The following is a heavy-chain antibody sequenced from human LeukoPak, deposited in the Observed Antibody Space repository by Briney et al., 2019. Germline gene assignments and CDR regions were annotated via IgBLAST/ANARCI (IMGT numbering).Heavy chain of an antibody. Sequence: GGSLRLSCVASGFPFSSYWMTWVRQAPGKGLEWVAVISYDGSNNYYADSVKGRFTISRDNSKKTVYVQMNSLRAEDTAMYYCARSFYSYGYTDYWGQGTLVTVSS. CDR1: GFPFSSYW. CDR2: ISYDGSNN. V-gene: IGHV3-30-3*01. D-gene: IGHD5-18*01. J-gene: IGHJ4*02. CDR3: ARSFYSYGYTDY.